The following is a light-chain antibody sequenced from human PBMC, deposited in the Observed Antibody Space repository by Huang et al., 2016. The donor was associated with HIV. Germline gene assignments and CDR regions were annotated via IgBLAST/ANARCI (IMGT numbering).Light chain of an antibody. J-gene: IGKJ4*01. CDR2: DAS. CDR1: QSVSSY. Sequence: EIVLTQSPATLSSSPGERATLSCRASQSVSSYLAWYQQKPGQAPRLLIYDASNSATGIPARFSGSGPGTDFTLTISSLEPEDFAVYYCQQRSNWQLTFGGGTKVEIK. V-gene: IGKV3D-11*02. CDR3: QQRSNWQLT.